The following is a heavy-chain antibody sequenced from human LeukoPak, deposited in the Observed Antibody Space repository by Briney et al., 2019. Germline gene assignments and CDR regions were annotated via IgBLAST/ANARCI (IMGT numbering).Heavy chain of an antibody. CDR3: ARDAGVAAAGSVFGY. D-gene: IGHD6-13*01. CDR1: DFTFRSYW. J-gene: IGHJ4*02. V-gene: IGHV3-7*01. Sequence: GSLRLFCAASDFTFRSYWMTWVRQDPGKGLEWVANVKKDGSEKYYVDSVKGRFTISRDNTKNSLYLQMNSLRAEDTDVYYWARDAGVAAAGSVFGYWGQGTLVTVSS. CDR2: VKKDGSEK.